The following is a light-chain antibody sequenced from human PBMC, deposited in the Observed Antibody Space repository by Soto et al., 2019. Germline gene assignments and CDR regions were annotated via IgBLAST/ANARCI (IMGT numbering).Light chain of an antibody. V-gene: IGLV3-1*01. Sequence: SYELTQPPSVSVSPGQTASITCSGDKLGDKFACWYQQKPGQSPVLVIYQDRKRPSGIPERFSGSNSGNTATLTIGGAQAMDEADYYCQAWDSSTENVVFGGGTKLTVL. J-gene: IGLJ2*01. CDR1: KLGDKF. CDR3: QAWDSSTENVV. CDR2: QDR.